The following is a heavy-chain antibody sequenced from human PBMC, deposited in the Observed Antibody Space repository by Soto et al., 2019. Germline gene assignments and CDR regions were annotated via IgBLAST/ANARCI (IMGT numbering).Heavy chain of an antibody. Sequence: GGCLRLSCAASGFTFSSYGMHWVRQAPGKGLEWVAVISYDGSNKYYADSVKGRFTISRDNSKNTLYLQMNSLRAEDTAVYYCAKDIHPQRITMVRGVNYYGMDVWGQGTTVTVSS. CDR2: ISYDGSNK. CDR1: GFTFSSYG. V-gene: IGHV3-30*18. J-gene: IGHJ6*02. CDR3: AKDIHPQRITMVRGVNYYGMDV. D-gene: IGHD3-10*01.